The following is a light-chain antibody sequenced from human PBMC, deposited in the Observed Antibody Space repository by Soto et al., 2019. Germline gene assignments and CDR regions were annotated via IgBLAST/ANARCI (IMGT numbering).Light chain of an antibody. CDR2: KAS. V-gene: IGKV1-5*03. J-gene: IGKJ1*01. Sequence: DIPLTQSPSTLSGSIPERVNIXWQSSQTISSWLAWYQQKPGKAPKLLIYKASTLKSGVPSRFSGSGSGTEFTLTISSLQPDDFATYYCQHYNSYSEAFGQGTKV. CDR1: QTISSW. CDR3: QHYNSYSEA.